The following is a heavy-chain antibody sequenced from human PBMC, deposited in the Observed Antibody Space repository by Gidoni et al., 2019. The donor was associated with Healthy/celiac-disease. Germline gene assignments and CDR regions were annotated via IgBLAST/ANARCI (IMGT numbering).Heavy chain of an antibody. V-gene: IGHV3-30*18. D-gene: IGHD6-13*01. Sequence: QVQLVASGGGVVQPGRSLRLSCAASGFTFSSYGMHWVRQAPGKGLECVAVISYDGSNKYYADSVKGRFTISRDNSKNTLYLQMNSLRAEDTAVYYCAKDPAAGHHGWGQGTLVTVSS. J-gene: IGHJ4*02. CDR1: GFTFSSYG. CDR2: ISYDGSNK. CDR3: AKDPAAGHHG.